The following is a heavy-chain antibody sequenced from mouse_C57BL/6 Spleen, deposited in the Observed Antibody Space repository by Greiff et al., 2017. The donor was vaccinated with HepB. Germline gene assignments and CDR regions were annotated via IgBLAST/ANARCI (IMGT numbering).Heavy chain of an antibody. V-gene: IGHV1-81*01. J-gene: IGHJ2*01. D-gene: IGHD1-1*01. CDR3: ARGHYGSRFLYFDH. CDR2: IYPRSGNT. CDR1: GYTFTSYG. Sequence: VQLQQSGAELARPGASVKLSCKASGYTFTSYGISWVKQRTGQGLEWIGEIYPRSGNTYYNEKFKGKATLTADKSSTTAYMELRSLTSEDSAVYFCARGHYGSRFLYFDHWGQGTTLTVSS.